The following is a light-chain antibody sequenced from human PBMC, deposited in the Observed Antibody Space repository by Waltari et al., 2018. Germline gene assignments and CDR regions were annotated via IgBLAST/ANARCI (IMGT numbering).Light chain of an antibody. CDR2: DVV. V-gene: IGLV2-11*01. J-gene: IGLJ1*01. Sequence: QSALTQPHSVSASPGQSVTIPCSGSINDVGVEDYVSWDPQLPGKAPTLILYDVVKRPSGVPSRFSGSKYGTTASLTITGLQPEDEADYYCSAWDSNLSAYVFGTGTKVTVL. CDR3: SAWDSNLSAYV. CDR1: INDVGVEDY.